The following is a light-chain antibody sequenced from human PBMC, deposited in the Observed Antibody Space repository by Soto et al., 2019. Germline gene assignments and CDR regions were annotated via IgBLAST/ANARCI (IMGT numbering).Light chain of an antibody. V-gene: IGKV3-15*01. Sequence: EIVMTQSPATLSVSPGERATLSCRASQSVSSNLAWYQQKPGQAPRLLIYGASTRATGIPARFSGSGSGTEFTLTITSLQPDDFATYYCQQYNSYPWTFGQGT. CDR3: QQYNSYPWT. J-gene: IGKJ1*01. CDR1: QSVSSN. CDR2: GAS.